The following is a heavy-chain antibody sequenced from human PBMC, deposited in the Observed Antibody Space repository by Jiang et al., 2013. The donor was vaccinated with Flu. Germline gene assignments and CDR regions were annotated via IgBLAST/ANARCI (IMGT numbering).Heavy chain of an antibody. V-gene: IGHV5-51*01. CDR2: IYPGDSDT. D-gene: IGHD1-1*01. Sequence: IYPGDSDTRYSPPSKATVTISADKSISTAYLQWSSLKASDTAMYYCATPTKDAFDIWGQGTMVTVSS. J-gene: IGHJ3*02. CDR3: ATPTKDAFDI.